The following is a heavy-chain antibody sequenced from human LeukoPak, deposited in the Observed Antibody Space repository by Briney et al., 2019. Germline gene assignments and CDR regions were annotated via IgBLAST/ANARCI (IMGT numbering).Heavy chain of an antibody. V-gene: IGHV4-39*07. CDR3: ARDTSEYYYDSSGYEGAFDI. CDR2: IYYSGST. D-gene: IGHD3-22*01. CDR1: GGSISSYY. Sequence: PSETLSLTCTVSGGSISSYYWGWIRQPPGKGLEWIGSIYYSGSTYYNPSLKSRVTISVDTSKNQFSLKLSSVTAADTAVYYCARDTSEYYYDSSGYEGAFDIWGQGTMVTVSS. J-gene: IGHJ3*02.